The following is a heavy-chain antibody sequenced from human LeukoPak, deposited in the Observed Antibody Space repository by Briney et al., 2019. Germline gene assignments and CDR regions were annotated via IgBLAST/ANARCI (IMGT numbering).Heavy chain of an antibody. CDR2: INPNSGGT. Sequence: ASVKVSCKASGYTFTGYYMHWVRQAPGQGLEWMGWINPNSGGTNYAQKLQGRLTMTTHTSTSTAYLELRSLRSDDTAVYYCVREVSAANAGYMDVWGTGTTVTVSS. J-gene: IGHJ6*03. CDR3: VREVSAANAGYMDV. D-gene: IGHD6-13*01. V-gene: IGHV1-2*02. CDR1: GYTFTGYY.